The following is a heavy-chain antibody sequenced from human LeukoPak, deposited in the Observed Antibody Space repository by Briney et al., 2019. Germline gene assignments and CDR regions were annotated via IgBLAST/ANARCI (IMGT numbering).Heavy chain of an antibody. V-gene: IGHV3-21*04. Sequence: PGGSLRLSCAASGFTFSSYSMNWVRQAPGKGLEWVSSISSSSSYIYYADSVKGRFTISRDNSENTLFLQMNSLRAEDTAVYYCANAKRVGLGYCTGGSCSSFDYWGQGALVTVSS. J-gene: IGHJ4*02. CDR1: GFTFSSYS. CDR3: ANAKRVGLGYCTGGSCSSFDY. D-gene: IGHD2-15*01. CDR2: ISSSSSYI.